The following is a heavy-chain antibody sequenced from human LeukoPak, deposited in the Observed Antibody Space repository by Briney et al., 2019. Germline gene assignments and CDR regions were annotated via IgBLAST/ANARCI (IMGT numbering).Heavy chain of an antibody. J-gene: IGHJ4*02. CDR3: AATEGDTIFQDY. CDR1: GGSISSYY. Sequence: SETLSLTCTVSGGSISSYYWSWIRQPPGKGLEWIGYIYYSGSTNYNPSLKSRVTISVDTSKNQFSLKLSSVTAADTAVYYCAATEGDTIFQDYWGQGTLVTVSS. CDR2: IYYSGST. D-gene: IGHD3-9*01. V-gene: IGHV4-59*01.